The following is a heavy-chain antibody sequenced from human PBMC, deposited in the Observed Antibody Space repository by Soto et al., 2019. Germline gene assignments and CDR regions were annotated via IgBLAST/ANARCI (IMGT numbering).Heavy chain of an antibody. D-gene: IGHD4-4*01. J-gene: IGHJ5*02. CDR3: ARVGQQLPHMYNWFDP. V-gene: IGHV3-7*01. CDR2: IKPDGSEK. CDR1: GFTFRNFW. Sequence: EVQLVESGGGLVQPGGSLRLSCAASGFTFRNFWMSWVRKAPGKGLEWVANIKPDGSEKKYVDSVKGRFTISRDNAKNSLYLQMNSLRDDDTAVYYCARVGQQLPHMYNWFDPWGQGTLLIVSS.